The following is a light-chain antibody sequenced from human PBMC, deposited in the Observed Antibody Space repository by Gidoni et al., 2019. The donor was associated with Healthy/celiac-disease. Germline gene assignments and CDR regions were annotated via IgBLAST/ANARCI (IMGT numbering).Light chain of an antibody. V-gene: IGKV3-15*01. CDR1: QSVSSN. J-gene: IGKJ4*01. Sequence: DIVMTQSPATLSVSPGARATLSGSASQSVSSNLSWYQQKLGQDRRLLIYGAYTRATGIPARCSGSGSGTEFTLTISSLQSEDFAFYYWQQYNNWPPLTFGGGTKVEIK. CDR2: GAY. CDR3: QQYNNWPPLT.